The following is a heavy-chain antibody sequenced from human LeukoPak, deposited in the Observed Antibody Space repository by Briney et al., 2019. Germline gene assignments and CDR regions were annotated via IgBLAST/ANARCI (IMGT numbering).Heavy chain of an antibody. V-gene: IGHV3-23*01. CDR1: GFTFSSYG. CDR3: AKDGNVLLWFGEFLFVDY. D-gene: IGHD3-10*01. CDR2: ISGSGGST. J-gene: IGHJ4*02. Sequence: GGSLRLSCAASGFTFSSYGMSWVRQAPGKGLEWVSAISGSGGSTYYADSVKGRFTISRDNSKNTLYLQMNSLRAEDTAVYYCAKDGNVLLWFGEFLFVDYWGQGTLVTVSS.